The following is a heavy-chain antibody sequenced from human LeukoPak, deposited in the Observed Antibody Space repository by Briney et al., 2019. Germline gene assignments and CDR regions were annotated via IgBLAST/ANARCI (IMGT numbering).Heavy chain of an antibody. CDR3: ARAYCSGGSCDLIDY. CDR1: GGSISSYY. CDR2: IHYSGST. V-gene: IGHV4-59*01. J-gene: IGHJ4*02. Sequence: ASETLSLTCTVSGGSISSYYWSWIRQPPGKGLEWIGYIHYSGSTNYNPSLKSRVTISVDTSKNQFSLKLGSVTAADTAVYYCARAYCSGGSCDLIDYWGQGTLVTVSS. D-gene: IGHD2-15*01.